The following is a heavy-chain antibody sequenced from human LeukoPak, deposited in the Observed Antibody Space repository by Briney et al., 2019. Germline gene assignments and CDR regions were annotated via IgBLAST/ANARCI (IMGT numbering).Heavy chain of an antibody. CDR1: GGSISSSSYY. CDR2: IYYSGST. CDR3: ARAKFDSSGYYYRLYAFDI. D-gene: IGHD3-22*01. V-gene: IGHV4-39*07. J-gene: IGHJ3*02. Sequence: ASETLSLTCTVSGGSISSSSYYWGWIRQPPGKGLEWIGSIYYSGSTYYNPSLKSRVTISVDTSKNQFSLKLSSVTAADTAVYYCARAKFDSSGYYYRLYAFDIWGQGTMVTVSS.